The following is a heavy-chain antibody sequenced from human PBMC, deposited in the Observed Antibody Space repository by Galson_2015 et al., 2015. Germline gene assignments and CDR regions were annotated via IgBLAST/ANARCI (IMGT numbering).Heavy chain of an antibody. CDR1: GFTVSSNY. CDR2: IYSGGST. D-gene: IGHD6-19*01. V-gene: IGHV3-53*01. Sequence: SLRLSCAASGFTVSSNYMSWVRQAPGKGLEWVSVIYSGGSTYYADPVKGRFTISRDNSKNTLYLQMNSLRAEDTAVYYCARGVYSSGWYVGFDYWGQGTLVTVSS. J-gene: IGHJ4*02. CDR3: ARGVYSSGWYVGFDY.